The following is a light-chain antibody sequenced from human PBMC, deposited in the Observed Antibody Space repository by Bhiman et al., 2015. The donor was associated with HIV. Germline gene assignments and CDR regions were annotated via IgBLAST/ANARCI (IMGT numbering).Light chain of an antibody. Sequence: QSALTQPASVSGSPGQSITISCTGTSSDIGSYSFVSWYQQHPGKAPKLMIYDVSQRPSGVSNRFSGSKSGNTASLTISGLQAEDEADYYCSSYTSSTGAFGGGTKLTVL. J-gene: IGLJ2*01. CDR2: DVS. V-gene: IGLV2-14*02. CDR3: SSYTSSTGA. CDR1: SSDIGSYSF.